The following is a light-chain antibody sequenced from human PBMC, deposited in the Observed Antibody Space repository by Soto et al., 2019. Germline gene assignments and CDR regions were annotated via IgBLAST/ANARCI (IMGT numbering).Light chain of an antibody. CDR2: GNS. CDR3: QSFDSSLSGYV. J-gene: IGLJ1*01. CDR1: SSNIGAGYD. Sequence: QSVLTQPPSVSGAPGQRVTISCTGTSSNIGAGYDVNWYQQIPGTAPKLLIYGNSNRPSGVPDRFSGSKSGTSASLAITGIQAEDEADYYCQSFDSSLSGYVFGTGTKLTVL. V-gene: IGLV1-40*01.